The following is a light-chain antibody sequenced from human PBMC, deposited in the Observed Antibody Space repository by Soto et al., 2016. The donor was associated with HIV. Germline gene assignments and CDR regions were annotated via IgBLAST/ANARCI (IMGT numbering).Light chain of an antibody. J-gene: IGKJ2*01. Sequence: TQTPSSLSASVGDRVTITCRASQGISNSLAWYQQKPGKAPKLLLYAASRLESGVPSRFSGSGSGTDYTLTISSLQPEDFATYYCQQYYSTPHTFGQGTKLEIK. CDR2: AAS. V-gene: IGKV1-NL1*01. CDR1: QGISNS. CDR3: QQYYSTPHT.